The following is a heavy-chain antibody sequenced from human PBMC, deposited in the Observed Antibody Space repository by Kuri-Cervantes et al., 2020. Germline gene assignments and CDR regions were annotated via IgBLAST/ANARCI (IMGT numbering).Heavy chain of an antibody. D-gene: IGHD2-21*02. V-gene: IGHV3-48*01. CDR2: IDYSSSII. CDR3: VVVTAKAFDI. Sequence: GGSLRLSCAASGFTFSRYSMNWVRQAPGKGLEWVSYIDYSSSIIYYADSVKGRFTISRDKAKNSLYLQMNSLRAEDTAAYYCVVVTAKAFDIWGQGTMVTVSS. J-gene: IGHJ3*02. CDR1: GFTFSRYS.